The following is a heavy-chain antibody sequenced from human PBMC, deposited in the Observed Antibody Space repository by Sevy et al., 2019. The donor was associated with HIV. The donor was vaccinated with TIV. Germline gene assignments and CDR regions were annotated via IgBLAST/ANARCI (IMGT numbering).Heavy chain of an antibody. CDR3: AKGLGYCSSTSCGTYYYYGMDV. J-gene: IGHJ6*02. V-gene: IGHV3-23*01. Sequence: GGSLRLSCAASGFIFSSYAMSWVRQAPGKGLEWVSAISGSGGSTYYAESVKGRFTISRDNSKNTLYLQMNSLRAEDTAVYYCAKGLGYCSSTSCGTYYYYGMDVWGQGTTVTVSS. D-gene: IGHD2-2*01. CDR1: GFIFSSYA. CDR2: ISGSGGST.